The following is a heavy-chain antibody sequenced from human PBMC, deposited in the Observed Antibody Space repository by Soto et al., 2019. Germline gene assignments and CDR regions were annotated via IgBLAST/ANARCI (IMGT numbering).Heavy chain of an antibody. D-gene: IGHD6-13*01. CDR2: SFYAGNT. V-gene: IGHV4-39*01. Sequence: QLQLQESGPGLVKPSETLSLTCNVSGGSISSSRSSWAWFRQPPGKELEWIANSFYAGNTYYNPTLKSRVAVSVDTSKNQFSLKLDSVTAADTAVYYCARQAAAPGIDLWFDPWGQGTLVTVSS. CDR3: ARQAAAPGIDLWFDP. J-gene: IGHJ5*02. CDR1: GGSISSSRSS.